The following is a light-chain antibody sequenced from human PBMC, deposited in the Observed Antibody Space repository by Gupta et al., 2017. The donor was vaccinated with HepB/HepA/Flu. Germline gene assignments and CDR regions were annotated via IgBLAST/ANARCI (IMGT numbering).Light chain of an antibody. V-gene: IGKV3-15*01. CDR2: GAS. J-gene: IGKJ1*01. CDR1: QSVSSN. Sequence: VMTQSPATLSVSPGERATLSCRASQSVSSNLAWYQQKPGQAPRLLIYGASTRATGIPARFSGSGSGTEFTLTISSLQSEDFAVYYCQQYNNWPTWTFGQGTKVEIK. CDR3: QQYNNWPTWT.